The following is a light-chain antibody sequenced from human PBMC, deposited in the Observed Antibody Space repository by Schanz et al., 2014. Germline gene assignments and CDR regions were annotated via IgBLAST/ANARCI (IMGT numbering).Light chain of an antibody. V-gene: IGLV2-14*03. J-gene: IGLJ2*01. CDR2: DVS. CDR1: SSDIGKYNY. CDR3: CSYTSSNTLE. Sequence: QSVLTQPASVSGSPGQSITISCTGTSSDIGKYNYVSWYQQHPGKAPKLIIYDVSDRPSAVSSRFSGSKSGNTASLTISGLQAEDEGDYYCCSYTSSNTLEFGGGTKLTVL.